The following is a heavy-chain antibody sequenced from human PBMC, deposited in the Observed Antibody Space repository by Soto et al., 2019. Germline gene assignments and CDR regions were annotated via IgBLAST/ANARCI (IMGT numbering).Heavy chain of an antibody. D-gene: IGHD6-6*01. CDR2: ISGSDDST. V-gene: IGHV3-23*01. J-gene: IGHJ4*02. CDR3: AKRSSSSTVDY. Sequence: EVQLLESGGGLVQPGESLRLSCAASGFTFSSYAMSWVRQAPGKGLEWVSVISGSDDSTYYADSVKGRFTISRDNSKNTLYLQMNSLRADDTAVYYCAKRSSSSTVDYWGQGTLVTVSS. CDR1: GFTFSSYA.